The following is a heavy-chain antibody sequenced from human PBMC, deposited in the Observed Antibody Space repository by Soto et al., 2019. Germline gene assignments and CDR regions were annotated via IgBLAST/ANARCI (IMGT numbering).Heavy chain of an antibody. CDR3: ATWLGYCSGGSCSSYYYAMDV. D-gene: IGHD2-15*01. V-gene: IGHV1-69*13. Sequence: SVKVSCKASGGTFSSYAISWVRQAPGQGLEWMGGIIPIFGTANYAQKFQGRVTITADESTSTAYMELSSLRSEDTAVYYCATWLGYCSGGSCSSYYYAMDVWGQGTTVTVSS. CDR1: GGTFSSYA. CDR2: IIPIFGTA. J-gene: IGHJ6*02.